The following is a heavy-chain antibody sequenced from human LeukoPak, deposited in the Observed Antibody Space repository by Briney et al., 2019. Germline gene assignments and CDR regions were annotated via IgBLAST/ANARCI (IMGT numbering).Heavy chain of an antibody. CDR1: GFTVSSNY. Sequence: GGSLRLSCAASGFTVSSNYMSWVRQAPGKGLEWVSVIYSGGSTYYADSVKGRFTISRDNSKNTLYLQMNSLRAEDTAVYYCAREYSGSSYYFDYWGQGTLVTV. J-gene: IGHJ4*02. V-gene: IGHV3-66*02. D-gene: IGHD1-26*01. CDR3: AREYSGSSYYFDY. CDR2: IYSGGST.